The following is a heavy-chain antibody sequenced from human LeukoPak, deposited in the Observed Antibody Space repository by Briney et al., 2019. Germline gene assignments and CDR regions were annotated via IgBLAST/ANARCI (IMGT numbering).Heavy chain of an antibody. CDR2: ISGNGGST. CDR3: AGVGEAGGTNYFDY. V-gene: IGHV3-64*01. CDR1: GFTFSSYS. J-gene: IGHJ4*02. Sequence: GGSLRLSCAASGFTFSSYSMHWVRQAPGMGLEYVSAISGNGGSTYYANSVKGRFTISRDNSKNTLYLQMGSLRAEDMAVYYCAGVGEAGGTNYFDYWGQGTLVTVSS. D-gene: IGHD6-13*01.